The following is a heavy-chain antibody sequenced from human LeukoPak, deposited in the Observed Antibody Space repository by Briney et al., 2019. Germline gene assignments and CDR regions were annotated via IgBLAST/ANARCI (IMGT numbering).Heavy chain of an antibody. Sequence: GGSLRLSCAASGITVTTYWMNWVRQAPGKGLEWVATIKQDGSEKYYVGSVKGRFTISRDNAKNSLYLQMNSLTAEDTAVYYCVGQFTSGSAYDSFDSWGQGTLVTVSS. CDR3: VGQFTSGSAYDSFDS. D-gene: IGHD3-10*01. CDR2: IKQDGSEK. J-gene: IGHJ4*02. CDR1: GITVTTYW. V-gene: IGHV3-7*01.